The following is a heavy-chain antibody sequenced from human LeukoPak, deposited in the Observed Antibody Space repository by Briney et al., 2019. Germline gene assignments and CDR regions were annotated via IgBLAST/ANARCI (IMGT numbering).Heavy chain of an antibody. D-gene: IGHD6-13*01. CDR3: ASYRSIESYSSSWYHFDY. V-gene: IGHV4-59*01. Sequence: SETLSLTCTVSGGSISSYYWSWIRQPPGKGLEWIGYIYYSGSANYNPSLRSRVTISVDTSKNQFSLKLSSVTAADTAVYYCASYRSIESYSSSWYHFDYWGQRTLVTVSS. CDR1: GGSISSYY. J-gene: IGHJ4*02. CDR2: IYYSGSA.